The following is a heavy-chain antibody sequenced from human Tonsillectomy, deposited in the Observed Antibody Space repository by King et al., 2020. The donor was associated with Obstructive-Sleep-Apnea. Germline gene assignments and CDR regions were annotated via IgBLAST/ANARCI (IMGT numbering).Heavy chain of an antibody. Sequence: TLKESGPALVKPTQTLTLTCTFSGFSLSTAGMCVSWIRQPPGKALEWLARIDWDDDKFYSTSLRTRLTISKDTSKKQVVLTMTNMDPADTATYYCARTRPKNGDYGGNWIDPWGQGTLVTVSS. CDR2: IDWDDDK. CDR1: GFSLSTAGMC. D-gene: IGHD4-17*01. J-gene: IGHJ5*02. V-gene: IGHV2-70*04. CDR3: ARTRPKNGDYGGNWIDP.